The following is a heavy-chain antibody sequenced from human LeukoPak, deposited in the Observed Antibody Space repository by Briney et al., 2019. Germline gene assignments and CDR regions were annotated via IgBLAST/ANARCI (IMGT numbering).Heavy chain of an antibody. CDR2: IYTNGGA. D-gene: IGHD2-2*02. Sequence: SQTLSHTCTVSGGSVTSGNYYWNRIRQPAGKGLEWIGRIYTNGGASYNPSLKSRVTISIDASKTQFSLKLSSVAASDTAVYYCAGLLGYCSGTSCYRGFDYWGQGTLVTVSS. CDR3: AGLLGYCSGTSCYRGFDY. V-gene: IGHV4-61*02. J-gene: IGHJ4*02. CDR1: GGSVTSGNYY.